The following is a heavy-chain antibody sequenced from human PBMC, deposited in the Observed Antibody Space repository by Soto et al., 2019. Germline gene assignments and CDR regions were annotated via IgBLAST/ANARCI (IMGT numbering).Heavy chain of an antibody. CDR2: MNPNSGNT. CDR1: GYTFTSYD. D-gene: IGHD7-27*01. J-gene: IGHJ4*02. V-gene: IGHV1-8*01. Sequence: QVQLVQSGAEVKKPGASVKVSCKASGYTFTSYDINWVRQATGQGFEWMGWMNPNSGNTGYAQKFQGRVTMTRDTSITTAYLELSSLTSEDTAVYLCARSPRNWGFDYWGQGTLVTVSS. CDR3: ARSPRNWGFDY.